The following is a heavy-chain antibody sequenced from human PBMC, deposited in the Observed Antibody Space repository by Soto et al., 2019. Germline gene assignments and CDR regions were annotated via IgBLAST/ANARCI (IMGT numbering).Heavy chain of an antibody. Sequence: GGSLRLSCAASGFTFSSYGMHWVRQAPGKGLEWVAVIWYDGSNKYYADSVKGRFTISRDNSKNPLYLQMNSLRAEDTAVYYCARAPSRWWEQPFDYWGQGTLVTVSS. CDR1: GFTFSSYG. CDR2: IWYDGSNK. CDR3: ARAPSRWWEQPFDY. J-gene: IGHJ4*02. D-gene: IGHD1-26*01. V-gene: IGHV3-33*01.